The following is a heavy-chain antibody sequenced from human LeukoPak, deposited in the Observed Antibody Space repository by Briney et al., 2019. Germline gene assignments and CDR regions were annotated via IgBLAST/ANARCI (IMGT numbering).Heavy chain of an antibody. J-gene: IGHJ6*02. V-gene: IGHV4-30-2*01. CDR3: ARGRRNYYYYGMAV. CDR1: GGSISSGGYS. D-gene: IGHD6-25*01. Sequence: SQTLSLTCAVSGGSISSGGYSWSWIRQPPGKGLEWIGYIYHSGSTYYNPSLKSRVTISVDRSKNQFSLKLSSVTAADTAVYYCARGRRNYYYYGMAVWGQGTTVTVSS. CDR2: IYHSGST.